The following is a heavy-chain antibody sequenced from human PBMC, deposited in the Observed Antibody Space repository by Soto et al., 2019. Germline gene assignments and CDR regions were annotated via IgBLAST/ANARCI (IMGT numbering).Heavy chain of an antibody. J-gene: IGHJ6*02. CDR2: IRSKANSFAT. CDR3: CRENYFSYHGMDV. CDR1: GFAFSGST. V-gene: IGHV3-73*01. Sequence: AGSLRLSCAGSGFAFSGSTIHWVRQASGKGLEWVGRIRSKANSFATAYAASVKGRFIISRDDSKTTAYLQMNSLKIEDTAVYYCCRENYFSYHGMDVWGQGTTVTVSS.